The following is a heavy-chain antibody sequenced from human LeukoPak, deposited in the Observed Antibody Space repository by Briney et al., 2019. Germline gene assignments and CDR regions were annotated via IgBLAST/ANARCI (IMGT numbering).Heavy chain of an antibody. CDR2: ISYDGSNK. J-gene: IGHJ3*02. CDR1: GFTFSSYG. V-gene: IGHV3-30*03. CDR3: AIGLQWIGAFDI. Sequence: GRSLRLSCAASGFTFSSYGMHWVRQAPGKGLEWVAVISYDGSNKYYADSVKGRFTISRDNSKNTLYLQMSGLRAEDTAVYYCAIGLQWIGAFDIWGQGTMVTVSS. D-gene: IGHD4-11*01.